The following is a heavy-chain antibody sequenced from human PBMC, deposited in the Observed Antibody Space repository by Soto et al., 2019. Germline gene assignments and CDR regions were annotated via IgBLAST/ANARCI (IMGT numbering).Heavy chain of an antibody. D-gene: IGHD3-9*01. CDR2: ISSSGSTI. V-gene: IGHV3-48*03. CDR1: GFTFSSYE. CDR3: ARDTLTGYYPLLYGMDV. Sequence: GGSLRLSCAASGFTFSSYEMNWVRQAPGKGLEWVSYISSSGSTIYYADSVKGRFTISRDNAKNSLYLQMNSLRAEDTAVYYCARDTLTGYYPLLYGMDVWGQGTTVTVSS. J-gene: IGHJ6*02.